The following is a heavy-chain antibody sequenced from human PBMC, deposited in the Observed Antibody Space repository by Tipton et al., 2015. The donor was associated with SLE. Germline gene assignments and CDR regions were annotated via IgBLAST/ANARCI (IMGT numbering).Heavy chain of an antibody. CDR2: VSYSETT. J-gene: IGHJ4*02. CDR3: AKGRGTYPGPYFEN. V-gene: IGHV4-59*11. CDR1: CGSISSHY. D-gene: IGHD3-16*01. Sequence: LRLSCTVSCGSISSHYWTWIRQPPGKGLEWIGYVSYSETTNYNPSPKSRVTISVDTSKNQFSLNLRSVTAADTAVYYCAKGRGTYPGPYFENWGQGTLVTVSS.